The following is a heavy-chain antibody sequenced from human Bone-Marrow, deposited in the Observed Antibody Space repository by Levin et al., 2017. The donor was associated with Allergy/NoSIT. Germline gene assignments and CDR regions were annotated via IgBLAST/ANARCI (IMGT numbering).Heavy chain of an antibody. CDR3: ARDASVVPAAKGYYGMDV. V-gene: IGHV1-69*13. CDR2: IIPIFGTA. Sequence: SVKVSCKASGGTFSSYAISWVRQAPGQGLEWMGGIIPIFGTANYAQKFQGRVTITADESTSTAYMELSSLRSEDTAVYYCARDASVVPAAKGYYGMDVWGQGTTVTVSS. D-gene: IGHD2-2*01. CDR1: GGTFSSYA. J-gene: IGHJ6*02.